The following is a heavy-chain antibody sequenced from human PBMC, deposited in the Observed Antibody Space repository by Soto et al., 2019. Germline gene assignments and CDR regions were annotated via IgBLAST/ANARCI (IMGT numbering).Heavy chain of an antibody. Sequence: QITLKESGPTLVKPTQTLTLTCTFSGFSLSTSGVGVGWIRQPPGKALEWLALIYWDDDKRYSPSLKSRRPITKDTTKNQVVLTMTDMDPVDTATYYCARTGSGCLDSWGQGTLVTVSS. CDR1: GFSLSTSGVG. J-gene: IGHJ4*02. V-gene: IGHV2-5*02. CDR2: IYWDDDK. D-gene: IGHD6-19*01. CDR3: ARTGSGCLDS.